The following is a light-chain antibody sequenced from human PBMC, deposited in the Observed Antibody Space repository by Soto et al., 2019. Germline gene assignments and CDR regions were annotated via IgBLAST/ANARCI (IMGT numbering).Light chain of an antibody. V-gene: IGLV2-23*01. Sequence: QSVLTQPASVSGSPGQSITISCTGTSSDVGSYNLVSWYQQHPGKAPKLLIYEGSKRPSGISNRFSGSKSGNTASLTISGLQPEDEADYYCCSYAGRSAYVFGTGTKVTV. CDR1: SSDVGSYNL. J-gene: IGLJ1*01. CDR3: CSYAGRSAYV. CDR2: EGS.